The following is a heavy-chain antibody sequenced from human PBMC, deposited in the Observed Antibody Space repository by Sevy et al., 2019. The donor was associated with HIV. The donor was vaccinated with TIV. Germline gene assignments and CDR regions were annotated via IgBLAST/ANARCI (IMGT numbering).Heavy chain of an antibody. CDR1: GFAFSSHA. J-gene: IGHJ4*01. CDR2: ISYEGTET. CDR3: AGDGGYSIKWYPLY. Sequence: GGSLRLSCAASGFAFSSHAMHWVRQAPGKGLEWVAVISYEGTETFYAASVEGRFTISRDNSQNMLSLQINSLRPEDKAVYYCAGDGGYSIKWYPLYWGHGTLVTVSS. D-gene: IGHD6-13*01. V-gene: IGHV3-30-3*01.